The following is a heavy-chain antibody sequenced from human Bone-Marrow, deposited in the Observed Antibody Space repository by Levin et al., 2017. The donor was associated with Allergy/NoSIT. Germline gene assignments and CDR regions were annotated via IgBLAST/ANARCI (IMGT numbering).Heavy chain of an antibody. Sequence: GGSLRLSCAASGFTFSSYGMHWVRQAPGKGLEWVAVISYDGSNKYYADSVKGRFTISRDNSKNTLYLQMNSLRAEDTAVYYCAKDLEGSGSWGGVDYWGQGTLVTVSS. CDR1: GFTFSSYG. D-gene: IGHD3-22*01. J-gene: IGHJ4*02. V-gene: IGHV3-30*18. CDR2: ISYDGSNK. CDR3: AKDLEGSGSWGGVDY.